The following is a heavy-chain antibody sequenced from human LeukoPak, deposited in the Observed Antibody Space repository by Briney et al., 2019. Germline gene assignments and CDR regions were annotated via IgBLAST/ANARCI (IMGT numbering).Heavy chain of an antibody. V-gene: IGHV3-23*01. CDR1: GFSVSNNY. CDR2: ISGSGGST. D-gene: IGHD3-10*01. Sequence: PGGSLRLSCEASGFSVSNNYMTWVRQAPGKGLEWVSAISGSGGSTYYADSVKGRFTISRDNSKNTLYLQMNSLRAEDTAVYYCARETWVLLWFGELSPFDYWGQGTLVTVSS. CDR3: ARETWVLLWFGELSPFDY. J-gene: IGHJ4*02.